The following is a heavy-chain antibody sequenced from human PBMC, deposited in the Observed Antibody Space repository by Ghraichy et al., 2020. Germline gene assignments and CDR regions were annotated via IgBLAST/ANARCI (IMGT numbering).Heavy chain of an antibody. CDR2: ISSGSKYI. J-gene: IGHJ4*02. D-gene: IGHD2-2*01. V-gene: IGHV3-21*01. CDR1: GFTFSSYS. CDR3: ATNIQYCSSIRCYFDY. Sequence: GGSLRLSCAASGFTFSSYSMNWVRQAPGKGLEWVSSISSGSKYISYADSVKGRFTISRDNAKNSLYLQMNTLSAEDTAVYYCATNIQYCSSIRCYFDYWGQGTLVTVSS.